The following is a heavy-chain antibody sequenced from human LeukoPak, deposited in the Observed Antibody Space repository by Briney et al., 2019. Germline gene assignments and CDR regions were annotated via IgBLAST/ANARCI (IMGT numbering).Heavy chain of an antibody. CDR1: GGSFSDYY. V-gene: IGHV4-34*01. D-gene: IGHD2-2*01. J-gene: IGHJ5*02. CDR2: INHSGST. Sequence: SETLSLTCAVYGGSFSDYYWSWIRQSPGKGLEWIGEINHSGSTSYNPSLKSRVTISVDTSKDQFSLKLNSVTAADTAVYYCASCSSTSWYAGDWFDPWGQGTLVTVSS. CDR3: ASCSSTSWYAGDWFDP.